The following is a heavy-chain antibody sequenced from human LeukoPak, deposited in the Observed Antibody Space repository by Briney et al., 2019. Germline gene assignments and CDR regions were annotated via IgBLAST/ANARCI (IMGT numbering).Heavy chain of an antibody. J-gene: IGHJ5*02. CDR2: INHSGST. Sequence: SETLSLTCAVYGGSFSGYYWSWIRQPPGKGLEWIGEINHSGSTNYNPSLKSRVTISVDTSKNQFSLKLSSVTAADTAVYYCARGRAWIQLGHPNRNWFDPWGREPWSPSPQ. D-gene: IGHD5-18*01. CDR1: GGSFSGYY. V-gene: IGHV4-34*01. CDR3: ARGRAWIQLGHPNRNWFDP.